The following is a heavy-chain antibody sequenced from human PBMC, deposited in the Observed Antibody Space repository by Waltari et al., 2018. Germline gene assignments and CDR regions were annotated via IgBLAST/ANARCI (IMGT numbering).Heavy chain of an antibody. CDR2: INADRGGT. CDR1: GYTFTGYY. CDR3: ARDTWIAAAGIFDP. V-gene: IGHV1-2*06. D-gene: IGHD6-13*01. J-gene: IGHJ5*02. Sequence: QVQLVQSGAEVKKPGASVKVSCKASGYTFTGYYMHWVRQAPGQGLEWMGRINADRGGTNYAQKCQGRVTMTRDTSISTAYMELSRLRSDDTAVYYCARDTWIAAAGIFDPWGQGTLVTVSS.